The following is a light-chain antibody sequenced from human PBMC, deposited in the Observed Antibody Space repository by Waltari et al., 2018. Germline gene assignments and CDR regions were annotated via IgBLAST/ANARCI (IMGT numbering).Light chain of an antibody. CDR2: DAS. J-gene: IGKJ4*01. CDR1: QGIATF. CDR3: QQFNTFPLT. Sequence: DIQLTQSPSFLSASVGDRVTITCRASQGIATFLTWYQLKPGKAPELLIYDASTLQTGVPSRFIASGSGTDFTLTISSLQPEDFATYYCQQFNTFPLTFGGGTKVEVK. V-gene: IGKV1-9*01.